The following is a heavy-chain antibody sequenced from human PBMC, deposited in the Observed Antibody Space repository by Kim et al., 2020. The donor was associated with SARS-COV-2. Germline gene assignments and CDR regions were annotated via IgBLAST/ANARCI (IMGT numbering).Heavy chain of an antibody. D-gene: IGHD3-22*01. CDR3: ARGQGAYYYDSSGYYFPSAFDI. CDR2: ISSSSSYI. J-gene: IGHJ3*02. Sequence: GGSLRLSCAASGFTFSSYSMNWVRQAPGKGLEWVSAISSSSSYIYYADSVKGRFTISRDNAKNSLYLQMNSLRAEDTAVYYCARGQGAYYYDSSGYYFPSAFDIWGQGTMVPVSS. CDR1: GFTFSSYS. V-gene: IGHV3-21*01.